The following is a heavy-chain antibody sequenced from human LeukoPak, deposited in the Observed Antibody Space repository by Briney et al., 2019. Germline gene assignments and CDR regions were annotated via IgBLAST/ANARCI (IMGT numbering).Heavy chain of an antibody. D-gene: IGHD3-22*01. CDR1: GGSISSYH. J-gene: IGHJ4*02. CDR3: ARFLVERLYYDPKYYFDY. Sequence: SETLSLTCTVSGGSISSYHWSWIRQPPGKGLEWIGYIYYSGSTNYNPSLKSRVTISVDTSKNQFSLKLSSVTAADTAVYYCARFLVERLYYDPKYYFDYWGQGTLVTVSS. V-gene: IGHV4-59*01. CDR2: IYYSGST.